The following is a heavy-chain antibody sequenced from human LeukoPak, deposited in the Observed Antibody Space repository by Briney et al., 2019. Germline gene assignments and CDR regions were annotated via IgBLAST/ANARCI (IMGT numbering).Heavy chain of an antibody. CDR3: ARDLRWELLGFDY. Sequence: GASVKVSCKASGYTFTGYYMHWGRQAPGQGLEWMGWINPNSGGTNYAQKFQGRVTMTRDTSISTAYMELSRLRSDDTAVYYCARDLRWELLGFDYWGQGTLVTVSS. V-gene: IGHV1-2*02. CDR2: INPNSGGT. CDR1: GYTFTGYY. D-gene: IGHD1-26*01. J-gene: IGHJ4*02.